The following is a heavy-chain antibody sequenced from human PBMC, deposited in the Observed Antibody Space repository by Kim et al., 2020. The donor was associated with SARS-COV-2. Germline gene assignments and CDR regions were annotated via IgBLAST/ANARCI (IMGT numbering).Heavy chain of an antibody. V-gene: IGHV3-49*03. CDR1: GFTFGDYA. J-gene: IGHJ4*02. Sequence: GGSLRLSCTASGFTFGDYAMSWFRQAPGKGLEWVGFIRSKAYGGTTEYAASVKGRFTISRDDSKSIAYLQMNSLKTEDTAVYYCTRDRGRGYYDSSGLYDYWGQGTLVTVSS. D-gene: IGHD3-22*01. CDR3: TRDRGRGYYDSSGLYDY. CDR2: IRSKAYGGTT.